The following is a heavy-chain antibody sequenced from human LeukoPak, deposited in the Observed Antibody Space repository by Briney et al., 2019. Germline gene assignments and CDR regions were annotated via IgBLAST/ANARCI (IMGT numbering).Heavy chain of an antibody. CDR1: GFTLSSYA. CDR2: ISGNGDSR. J-gene: IGHJ4*02. V-gene: IGHV3-23*01. D-gene: IGHD6-19*01. Sequence: GGSLRLSCAASGFTLSSYAMSWVRQAPGKGLEWVCAISGNGDSRYYADSVKGRFTISRDNSKNTLYLQMNSLRAEDTALYYCAKDAYSSGWFHLDYWGQGTLVTVSS. CDR3: AKDAYSSGWFHLDY.